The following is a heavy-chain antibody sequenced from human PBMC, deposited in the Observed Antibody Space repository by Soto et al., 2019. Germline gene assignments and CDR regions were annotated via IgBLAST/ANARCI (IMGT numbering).Heavy chain of an antibody. D-gene: IGHD3-16*01. J-gene: IGHJ4*02. Sequence: QEQLVQSGPEVKRPGSSVKISCKDSGGLFSSFAISWVRQAPGQGLEWRGGIIPVFGTTNYAEKFQDRVTTTADESTNTAYMELSSLRSGDTAMYYCARGGGPYVWFNEFWGQGTLVTVSS. CDR3: ARGGGPYVWFNEF. CDR1: GGLFSSFA. V-gene: IGHV1-69*01. CDR2: IIPVFGTT.